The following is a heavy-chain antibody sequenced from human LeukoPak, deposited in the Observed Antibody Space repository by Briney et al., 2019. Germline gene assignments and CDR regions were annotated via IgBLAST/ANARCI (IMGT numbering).Heavy chain of an antibody. D-gene: IGHD6-19*01. V-gene: IGHV4-39*07. CDR3: ARESSSGWRVPFDY. CDR2: IYYSGST. CDR1: GGSISSSSYY. J-gene: IGHJ4*02. Sequence: PSETLSLTCTVSGGSISSSSYYWGWIRQPPGKGLEWIGSIYYSGSTYYNPSLKSRVTISVDTSKNQFSLKLSSVTAADTAVYYCARESSSGWRVPFDYWGQGTLVTVSS.